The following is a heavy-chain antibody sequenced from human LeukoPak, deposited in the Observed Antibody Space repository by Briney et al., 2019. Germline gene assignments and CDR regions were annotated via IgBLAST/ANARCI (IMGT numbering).Heavy chain of an antibody. CDR2: IYYSGST. J-gene: IGHJ4*02. Sequence: SETLSLTCTVSGGSISSYYWSWLRQPPGKGLEGIGYIYYSGSTNYNPSLKSRVTISVDTSKNQFSLKLSSVTAADTAVYYCARLGYCSSTSCYNTYFDYWGQGTLVTVSS. V-gene: IGHV4-59*08. CDR3: ARLGYCSSTSCYNTYFDY. CDR1: GGSISSYY. D-gene: IGHD2-2*02.